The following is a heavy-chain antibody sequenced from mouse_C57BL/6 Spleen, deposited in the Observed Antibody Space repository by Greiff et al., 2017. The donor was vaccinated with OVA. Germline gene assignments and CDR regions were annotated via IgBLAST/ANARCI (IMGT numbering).Heavy chain of an antibody. CDR3: ARGITTVVDPFDY. D-gene: IGHD1-1*01. CDR2: INPNNGGT. J-gene: IGHJ2*01. CDR1: GYTFTDYN. V-gene: IGHV1-22*01. Sequence: VQLQQSGPELVKPGASVKMSCKASGYTFTDYNMHWVKQSHGKSLEWIGYINPNNGGTSYKQKLKGKATLPVNKSSSTAYMELRSLTSEDSAGYYCARGITTVVDPFDYWGQGTTLTVSS.